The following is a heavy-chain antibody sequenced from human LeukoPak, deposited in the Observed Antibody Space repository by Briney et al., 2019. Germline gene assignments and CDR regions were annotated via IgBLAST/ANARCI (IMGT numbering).Heavy chain of an antibody. CDR1: GGSFSGYY. CDR2: INHSGST. D-gene: IGHD3-10*01. V-gene: IGHV4-34*01. Sequence: PSETLSLTCAVYGGSFSGYYWSWIRQPPGKGLEWIGEINHSGSTNYNPSLKSRVTISVDTSKNQFSLKLRSVTAADTAVYYCARLEFGYFQHWGQGTLVTVSS. CDR3: ARLEFGYFQH. J-gene: IGHJ1*01.